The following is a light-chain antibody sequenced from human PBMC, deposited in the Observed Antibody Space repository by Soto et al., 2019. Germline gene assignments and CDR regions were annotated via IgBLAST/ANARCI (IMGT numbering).Light chain of an antibody. CDR2: DAS. CDR1: QSISSR. J-gene: IGKJ1*01. CDR3: QQYNSYPWT. V-gene: IGKV1-5*01. Sequence: DIQMTQSPSTLSAYVGDRVTITCRASQSISSRLVWYQQKPGKAPKYLIYDASSLESGAPSTFSGSGSGTEFTLSISSLQPDDFATYYCQQYNSYPWTFGQGTKVDIK.